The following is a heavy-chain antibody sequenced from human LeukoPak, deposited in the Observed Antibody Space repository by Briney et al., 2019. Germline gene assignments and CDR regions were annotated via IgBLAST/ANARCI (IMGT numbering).Heavy chain of an antibody. CDR3: ITPDKPLGFCSGGSCSLGCS. D-gene: IGHD2-15*01. CDR1: GFSFSSYE. Sequence: GGSLRLSCAASGFSFSSYEMNWVRQAPGKGLEWVSYISSSGATTHYADSVKGRFTISRDNAENSLYLQMNSLKTEDTAVYYCITPDKPLGFCSGGSCSLGCSWGKGTTVTISA. J-gene: IGHJ6*04. CDR2: ISSSGATT. V-gene: IGHV3-48*03.